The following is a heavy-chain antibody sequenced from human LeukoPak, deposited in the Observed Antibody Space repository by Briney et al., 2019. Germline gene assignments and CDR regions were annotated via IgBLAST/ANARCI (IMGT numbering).Heavy chain of an antibody. CDR2: LNPNSGNA. CDR3: ARRKFLGWFDP. J-gene: IGHJ5*02. D-gene: IGHD7-27*01. CDR1: GYIFTTYD. V-gene: IGHV1-8*03. Sequence: ASVKVSCKASGYIFTTYDIGWVRQATGQELERMGWLNPNSGNAGYAQKFQGRVTISRNTSISTAYMELSSLRSDDTAIYYCARRKFLGWFDPWGQGTLVTVSS.